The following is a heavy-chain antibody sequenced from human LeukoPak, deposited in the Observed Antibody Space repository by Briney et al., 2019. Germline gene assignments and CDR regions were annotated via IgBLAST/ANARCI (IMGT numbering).Heavy chain of an antibody. D-gene: IGHD6-19*01. J-gene: IGHJ4*02. CDR3: ARDITSSGWYEGVDY. CDR2: INHSGST. CDR1: GGSFSGYY. V-gene: IGHV4-34*01. Sequence: SETLSLTCAVYGGSFSGYYWSWIRQPPGKGLEWIGEINHSGSTNYNPSLKSRVTISVDTSKNQFSLKLSSVTAADTAVYYCARDITSSGWYEGVDYWGQGTLVAVSS.